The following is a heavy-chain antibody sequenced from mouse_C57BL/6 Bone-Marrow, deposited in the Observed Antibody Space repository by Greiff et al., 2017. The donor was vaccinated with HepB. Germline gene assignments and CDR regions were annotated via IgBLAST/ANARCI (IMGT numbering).Heavy chain of an antibody. D-gene: IGHD4-1*01. CDR2: IRNKANNHAT. V-gene: IGHV6-6*01. Sequence: EVQRVESGGGLVQPGGSMKLSCAASGFTFSDAWMDWVRQSPEKGLEWVAEIRNKANNHATYYAESVKGRFTISRDDSKSSVYLQMNSLRAEDTGIYYCRLGPYYYAMDYWGQGTSVTVSS. CDR1: GFTFSDAW. J-gene: IGHJ4*01. CDR3: RLGPYYYAMDY.